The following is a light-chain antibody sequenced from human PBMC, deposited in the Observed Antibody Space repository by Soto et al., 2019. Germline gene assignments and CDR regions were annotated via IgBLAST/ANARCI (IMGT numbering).Light chain of an antibody. J-gene: IGKJ1*01. CDR1: QSISTW. V-gene: IGKV1-5*01. Sequence: DIQMTQSPSTLSASVGDGVTITCRASQSISTWLAWYQQKPGKAPKLLIYDASSLQSGVPSRFSGSASGTEFTLTISRLEPEDFAVYHCQQYGSIPWTFGQGTKVDIK. CDR2: DAS. CDR3: QQYGSIPWT.